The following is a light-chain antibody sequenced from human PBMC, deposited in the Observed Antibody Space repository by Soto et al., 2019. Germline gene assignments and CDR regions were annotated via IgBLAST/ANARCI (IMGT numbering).Light chain of an antibody. CDR3: QQYHTWPIT. CDR2: GAS. CDR1: QGVSRK. Sequence: DIVMTQSPATLSVAPGERVTFSWRASQGVSRKLAWYQHKPGQAPRLLIYGASTGATGIPARFSGSGSGTEFTLTISSLQSEDCAIYYCQQYHTWPITFGGGTKVDIK. J-gene: IGKJ4*01. V-gene: IGKV3-15*01.